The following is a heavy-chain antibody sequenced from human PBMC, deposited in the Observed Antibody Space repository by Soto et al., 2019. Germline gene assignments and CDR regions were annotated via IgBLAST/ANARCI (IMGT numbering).Heavy chain of an antibody. CDR3: SNHITKGYSSG. CDR2: ISGSGGST. V-gene: IGHV3-23*01. Sequence: EVQLLESGGGLVQPGGSLRLSCAASGFTFSSYAMRWVRQAPGRGLEWVSAISGSGGSTYYADSVKGRFTISRDNSKNTLYLQMTSLRAEDTAGYYCSNHITKGYSSGWGQGTLVTVSS. D-gene: IGHD6-19*01. CDR1: GFTFSSYA. J-gene: IGHJ4*02.